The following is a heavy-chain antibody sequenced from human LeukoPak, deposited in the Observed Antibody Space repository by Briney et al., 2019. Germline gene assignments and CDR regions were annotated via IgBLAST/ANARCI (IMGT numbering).Heavy chain of an antibody. D-gene: IGHD3-22*01. CDR2: IYTSGGT. V-gene: IGHV4-4*07. CDR3: ARDSYYYDSSGYSSITPDS. J-gene: IGHJ5*01. CDR1: GGSISSYY. Sequence: PSETLSLTCTVSGGSISSYYWSWIRQPAGKGLEWIGRIYTSGGTNYNPSLKSRVTMSVDTSKNQFSLKLNSVTAADTAVYYCARDSYYYDSSGYSSITPDSWGQGTLVTVSS.